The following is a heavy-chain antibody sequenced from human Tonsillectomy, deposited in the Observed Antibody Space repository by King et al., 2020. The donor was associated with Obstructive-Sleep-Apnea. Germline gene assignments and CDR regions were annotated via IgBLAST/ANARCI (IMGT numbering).Heavy chain of an antibody. CDR1: GGSISSGDYY. D-gene: IGHD2-2*01. CDR3: ARGTDIVVVPAARRVDY. CDR2: IYYSGST. J-gene: IGHJ4*02. V-gene: IGHV4-30-4*01. Sequence: HVQLQESGPGLVKPSQTLSLTCTVSGGSISSGDYYWSWIRQPPGKGLGWIGYIYYSGSTYYNPSLQSRVTISVDTSKNQFSLKLRSVTAADTAVDYCARGTDIVVVPAARRVDYWGQGTLVTVSS.